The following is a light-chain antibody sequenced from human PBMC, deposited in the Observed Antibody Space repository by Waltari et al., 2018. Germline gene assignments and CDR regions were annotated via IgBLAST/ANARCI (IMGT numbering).Light chain of an antibody. Sequence: SYVLTQPPSVSVAPGKTARITCGGNNIGSKSVHWYQQRPGQAPVLVSYYDSDRHSGIPERFSGSNSGNTATLTISRVEAGDEADYYCQVWDSSSDHPVFGGGTKLTVL. CDR1: NIGSKS. V-gene: IGLV3-21*04. CDR2: YDS. CDR3: QVWDSSSDHPV. J-gene: IGLJ3*02.